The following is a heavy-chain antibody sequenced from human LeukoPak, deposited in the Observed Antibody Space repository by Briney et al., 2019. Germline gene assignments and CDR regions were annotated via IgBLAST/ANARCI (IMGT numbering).Heavy chain of an antibody. CDR3: ATEIGGSSYSSGWYRLD. Sequence: ASVKVSCKVSGYTLTELSIHWVRQAPGKGLEWMGGFDPKDGETIYAQKFQGRVTMTEDTSTDTAYMELSSLRSEDTAVYYCATEIGGSSYSSGWYRLDWGQGTLVTVSS. CDR1: GYTLTELS. J-gene: IGHJ4*02. V-gene: IGHV1-24*01. D-gene: IGHD6-19*01. CDR2: FDPKDGET.